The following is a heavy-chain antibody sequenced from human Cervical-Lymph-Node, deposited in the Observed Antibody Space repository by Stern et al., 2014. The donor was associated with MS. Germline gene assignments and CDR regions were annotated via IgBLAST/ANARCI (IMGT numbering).Heavy chain of an antibody. CDR1: GYTFTSYD. J-gene: IGHJ6*02. Sequence: VQLVQSGAEVKKPGASVKVSCKASGYTFTSYDINWVRQATGQGLEWRGWMNPKSGNTGYAQKFQGRVTMTRNTSISTAYMELSSLRSEDTAVYYCARGGYSSSWTYYYYYYGMDVWGQGTTVTVSS. V-gene: IGHV1-8*01. CDR2: MNPKSGNT. D-gene: IGHD6-13*01. CDR3: ARGGYSSSWTYYYYYYGMDV.